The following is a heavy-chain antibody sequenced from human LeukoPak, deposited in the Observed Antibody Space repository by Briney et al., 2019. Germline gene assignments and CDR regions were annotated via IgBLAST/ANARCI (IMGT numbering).Heavy chain of an antibody. CDR2: ISSSGSTI. Sequence: KTGGSLRLSCAASGFTFSSYEMNWVRQAPGKGLEWVSYISSSGSTIYYADSVKGRFTISRDNAKNSLYLQMNSLRAEDTAVYYCASPSSTRYYYGMDVWGQGTTVTVSS. CDR1: GFTFSSYE. CDR3: ASPSSTRYYYGMDV. J-gene: IGHJ6*02. V-gene: IGHV3-48*03. D-gene: IGHD2/OR15-2a*01.